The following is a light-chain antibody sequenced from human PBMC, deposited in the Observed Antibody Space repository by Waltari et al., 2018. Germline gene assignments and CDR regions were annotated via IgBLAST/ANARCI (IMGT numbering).Light chain of an antibody. V-gene: IGLV3-10*01. CDR2: EDN. Sequence: SYELTQPPSVSVSPGQTARITCSGDALPKKCAYWYQQKSGQAPVLVIYEDNKRPSEIPERFSGSSSGTMATLTISGAQVEDEADYYCYSSDSSGNPVVFGGGTKLTVL. J-gene: IGLJ2*01. CDR1: ALPKKC. CDR3: YSSDSSGNPVV.